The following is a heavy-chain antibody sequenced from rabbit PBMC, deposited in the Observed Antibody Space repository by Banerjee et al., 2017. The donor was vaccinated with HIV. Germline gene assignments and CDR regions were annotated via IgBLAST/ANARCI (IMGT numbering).Heavy chain of an antibody. J-gene: IGHJ4*01. CDR1: GFSFSSSYY. CDR2: IYGGSSGSA. V-gene: IGHV1S40*01. Sequence: QQLEESGGDLVKPGASLTLTCTASGFSFSSSYYMCWVRQAPGKGLEWIACIYGGSSGSAYYATWVNGRFTISKTSSTTVTLQMTSLTAADTATYFCARGDGDFGYYGRATYFNLWGPGTLVTVS. CDR3: ARGDGDFGYYGRATYFNL. D-gene: IGHD1-1*01.